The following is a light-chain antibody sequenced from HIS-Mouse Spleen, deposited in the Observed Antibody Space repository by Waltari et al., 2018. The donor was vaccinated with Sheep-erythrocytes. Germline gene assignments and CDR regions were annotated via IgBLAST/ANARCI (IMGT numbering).Light chain of an antibody. Sequence: QSALTQPASVSGSPGQSITISCTGTSSDVGSYNLVSWYQQHPGKAPKLMIYEGSKRPSGFSTLFSGSKYGNTASLTISGLQAEDEADYYCCSYAGSSTPSVFGGGTKLTVL. CDR2: EGS. V-gene: IGLV2-23*01. CDR1: SSDVGSYNL. CDR3: CSYAGSSTPSV. J-gene: IGLJ3*02.